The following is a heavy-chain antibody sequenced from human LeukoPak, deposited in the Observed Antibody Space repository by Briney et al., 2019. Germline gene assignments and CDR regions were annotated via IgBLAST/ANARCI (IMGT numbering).Heavy chain of an antibody. CDR3: VRLVGGDIDY. CDR1: GGSISSYY. Sequence: SETLSLTCTVSGGSISSYYWSWIRQPPGKGLEWIAYIYYTGSTNYNPSLKSRVTTSIDTSKNQFSLKLSSVSAADTAVYYCVRLVGGDIDYWGQGTLVTVSS. D-gene: IGHD5-12*01. CDR2: IYYTGST. J-gene: IGHJ4*02. V-gene: IGHV4-59*03.